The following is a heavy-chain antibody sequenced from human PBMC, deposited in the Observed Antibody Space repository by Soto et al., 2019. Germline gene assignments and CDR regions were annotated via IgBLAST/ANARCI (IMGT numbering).Heavy chain of an antibody. CDR1: GFNFIRYW. Sequence: GGSLRLSCTASGFNFIRYWTHWVRQDPGMGLVWVSHINSDGSRTSYADSVKGRFTISRDNAKNTLYLQMNSRRAEDTAVYYCARDLSSCSSARCYSYYYGMDVWGQGTSVTVSS. V-gene: IGHV3-74*01. J-gene: IGHJ6*02. D-gene: IGHD2-2*01. CDR2: INSDGSRT. CDR3: ARDLSSCSSARCYSYYYGMDV.